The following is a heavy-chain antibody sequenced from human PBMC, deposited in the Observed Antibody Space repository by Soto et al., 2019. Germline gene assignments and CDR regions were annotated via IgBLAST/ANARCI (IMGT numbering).Heavy chain of an antibody. V-gene: IGHV3-23*01. CDR2: ISGSGGTT. CDR3: AKDGGVSSSKYCSGGSCYYYYMDV. CDR1: GFTFSSYA. Sequence: GSLRLSCAASGFTFSSYAMSWVRQAPGKGLEWVSAISGSGGTTYYADSVKGRFSISRDNSKNTVYLQMSSLRAEDTAVYYCAKDGGVSSSKYCSGGSCYYYYMDVWGKGATVTVSS. J-gene: IGHJ6*03. D-gene: IGHD2-15*01.